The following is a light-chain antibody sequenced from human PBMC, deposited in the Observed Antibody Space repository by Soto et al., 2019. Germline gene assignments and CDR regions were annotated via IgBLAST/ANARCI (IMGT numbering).Light chain of an antibody. CDR3: QQYNNWPPIT. Sequence: EIVMTQSPATLSVSPGDRVTLSCRASQSVATNLAWYQQKPGQAPRLLIYGASTRAPRVPARFSGGGSETEFTLTISSLQSEDFAVYYCQQYNNWPPITFGQGTRLEIK. V-gene: IGKV3-15*01. J-gene: IGKJ5*01. CDR2: GAS. CDR1: QSVATN.